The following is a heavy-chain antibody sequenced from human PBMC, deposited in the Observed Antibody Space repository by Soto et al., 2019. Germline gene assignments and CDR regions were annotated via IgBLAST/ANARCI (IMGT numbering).Heavy chain of an antibody. CDR2: IDPSDSYT. V-gene: IGHV5-10-1*01. J-gene: IGHJ3*02. CDR3: ARQLYHAFDI. CDR1: GYSFTSHW. D-gene: IGHD2-2*01. Sequence: PGESLKISCKGSGYSFTSHWISWVRQMPGKGLEWMGRIDPSDSYTNYSPSFQGHVTISADKSISTAYLQWSSLKASDTAMYYCARQLYHAFDIWGQGTMVTVSS.